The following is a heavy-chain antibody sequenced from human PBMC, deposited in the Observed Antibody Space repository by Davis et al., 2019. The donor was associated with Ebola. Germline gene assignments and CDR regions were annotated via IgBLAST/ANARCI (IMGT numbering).Heavy chain of an antibody. CDR2: ISGSGGSK. D-gene: IGHD1-26*01. CDR1: GFTVSSNY. CDR3: AKDIRSTRGATTIFDY. V-gene: IGHV3-23*01. J-gene: IGHJ4*02. Sequence: PGGSLRLSCAASGFTVSSNYMSWVRQAPGKGLEWVSAISGSGGSKSYADSVKGRFTISRDNSKNTLYLQMNSLRAEDTAVYYCAKDIRSTRGATTIFDYWGQGTLVTVSS.